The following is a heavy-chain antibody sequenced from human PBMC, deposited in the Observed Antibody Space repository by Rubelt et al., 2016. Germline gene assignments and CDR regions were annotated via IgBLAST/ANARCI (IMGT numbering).Heavy chain of an antibody. CDR2: IYSGGST. CDR3: ARGAVAGRYGMDV. J-gene: IGHJ6*02. Sequence: VQLVESGGGLIQPGGSLRLSCAASGFTVSSNYMSWVRQAPGKGLEWVSVIYSGGSTYYADSVKGRFTISRDNSKNTLYLQMNSLRAEDTAVYYCARGAVAGRYGMDVWGQGTTVTVSS. V-gene: IGHV3-53*01. CDR1: GFTVSSNY. D-gene: IGHD3-10*01.